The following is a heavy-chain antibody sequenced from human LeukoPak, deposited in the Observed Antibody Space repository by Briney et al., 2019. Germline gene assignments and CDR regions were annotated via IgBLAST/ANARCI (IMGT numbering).Heavy chain of an antibody. D-gene: IGHD6-13*01. V-gene: IGHV3-7*01. J-gene: IGHJ4*02. CDR2: IKQDGSEK. CDR3: AREGSSTWYRPPSWYFNY. Sequence: GGSLRLSCAASGFTFSSYWMSWVRRAPGKGLEWVANIKQDGSEKYYVDSVKGRFTISRDNAKNSLYLQMNSLRAEDTAVYYCAREGSSTWYRPPSWYFNYWGQGTLVTVSS. CDR1: GFTFSSYW.